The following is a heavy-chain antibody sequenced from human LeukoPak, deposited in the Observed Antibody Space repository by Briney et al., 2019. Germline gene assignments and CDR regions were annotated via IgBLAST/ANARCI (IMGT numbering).Heavy chain of an antibody. CDR3: ARISSYDSSAYPPGN. CDR1: GGTFSNYA. CDR2: IIPIFGTE. D-gene: IGHD3-22*01. V-gene: IGHV1-69*05. Sequence: ASVKVSCKASGGTFSNYAISWVRQAPGQGLEWMGGIIPIFGTEDYPQKFQGRVTITTDESTSTTYMELSSLRSEDAAVYYCARISSYDSSAYPPGNWGQGTLVTVSS. J-gene: IGHJ4*02.